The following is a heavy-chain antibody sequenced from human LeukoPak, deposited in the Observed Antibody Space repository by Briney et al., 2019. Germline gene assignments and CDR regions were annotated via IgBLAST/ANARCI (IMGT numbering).Heavy chain of an antibody. J-gene: IGHJ6*02. CDR1: GGSISSGGYY. V-gene: IGHV4-31*03. D-gene: IGHD2-2*01. Sequence: SQTLSLTCTVSGGSISSGGYYSSWIRQHPGKGLEWIGYIHYSGSTYYNPSLKSRVTISVDTSKNQFSLKLSSVTAADTAIYYCARDVVVIPAGTTGGSYYYYAMDVWGQGVTVTVSS. CDR2: IHYSGST. CDR3: ARDVVVIPAGTTGGSYYYYAMDV.